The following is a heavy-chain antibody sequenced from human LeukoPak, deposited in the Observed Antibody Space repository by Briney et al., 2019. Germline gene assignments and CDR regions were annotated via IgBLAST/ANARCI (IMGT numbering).Heavy chain of an antibody. CDR3: ARDLWERITMVRGDRNLGAY. CDR1: GYTFTGYY. Sequence: ASVKVSFKASGYTFTGYYMHWVRQAPGQGLEWMGRINPNSGGTNYAQKFQGRVTMTRDTSISTAYMELSRLRPDDTAVYYCARDLWERITMVRGDRNLGAYWGQGTLVTVSS. V-gene: IGHV1-2*06. D-gene: IGHD3-10*01. J-gene: IGHJ4*02. CDR2: INPNSGGT.